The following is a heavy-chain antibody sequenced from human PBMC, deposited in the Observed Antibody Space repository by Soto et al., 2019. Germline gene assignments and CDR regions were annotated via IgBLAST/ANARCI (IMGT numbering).Heavy chain of an antibody. CDR3: AQKVAAKGWFDP. Sequence: SETLCLTCPVSGGSLSSGGYYWSWIRQLPGKGLEWVGYIYYSGITYYNPSLKSRVTISVDTSKNQFSLKLSSVTAADTAVYYCAQKVAAKGWFDPWGQGTLVTGSA. J-gene: IGHJ5*02. CDR2: IYYSGIT. V-gene: IGHV4-31*03. D-gene: IGHD6-19*01. CDR1: GGSLSSGGYY.